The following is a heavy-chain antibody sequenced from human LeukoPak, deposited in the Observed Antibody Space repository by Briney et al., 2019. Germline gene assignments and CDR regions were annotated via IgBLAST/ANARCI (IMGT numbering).Heavy chain of an antibody. CDR2: INHSGST. CDR3: ARRGYSYGYPLDY. D-gene: IGHD5-18*01. Sequence: PSETLSLTCAVYGRSFSGYYWSWIRQPPGKGLEWIGEINHSGSTNYNPSLKSRVTISVDTSKNQFSLKLSSVTAADTAVYYCARRGYSYGYPLDYWGQGTLVTVSS. J-gene: IGHJ4*02. CDR1: GRSFSGYY. V-gene: IGHV4-34*01.